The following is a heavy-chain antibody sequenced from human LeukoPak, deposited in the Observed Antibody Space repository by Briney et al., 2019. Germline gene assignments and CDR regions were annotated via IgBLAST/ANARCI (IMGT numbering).Heavy chain of an antibody. CDR2: ISDSGGYT. CDR3: AKVVLDSSGYRFDY. V-gene: IGHV3-23*01. J-gene: IGHJ4*02. Sequence: GGSLRLSCAASGMTFSRYWMSWVRQAPGKGLEWVSAISDSGGYTYYADSVKGRFTISRDNSKNTLYLQMNSLRAEDTAVYYCAKVVLDSSGYRFDYWGQGTLVTVSS. CDR1: GMTFSRYW. D-gene: IGHD3-22*01.